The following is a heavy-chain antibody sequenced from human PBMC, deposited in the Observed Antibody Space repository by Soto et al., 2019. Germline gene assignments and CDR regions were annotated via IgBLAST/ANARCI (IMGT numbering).Heavy chain of an antibody. V-gene: IGHV3-30-3*01. CDR3: ARANVVVPAAMISHYYYGMNV. Sequence: GGSLRLSCAASGFTFSSYAMHWVRQAPGKGLEWVAVISYDGSNKYYADSVKGRFTISRDNSKNTLYLQMNSLRAEDTAVYYCARANVVVPAAMISHYYYGMNVWGQRTKVTVSS. D-gene: IGHD2-2*01. J-gene: IGHJ6*02. CDR2: ISYDGSNK. CDR1: GFTFSSYA.